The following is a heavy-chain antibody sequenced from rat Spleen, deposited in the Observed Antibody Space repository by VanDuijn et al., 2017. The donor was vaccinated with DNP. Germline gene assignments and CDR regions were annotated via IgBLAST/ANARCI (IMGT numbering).Heavy chain of an antibody. V-gene: IGHV2-6*01. CDR1: GFSLTSYT. Sequence: QVQLKESGPGLVQPSQTLSLTCTVSGFSLTSYTVSWVRQPPGKGLEWIAAISSGGSTYYNSALKSRLSISRDTSKSQVFLKMNSLQTEDTAMYFCARSNSGYGYWGQGVMVTVSS. J-gene: IGHJ2*01. CDR2: ISSGGST. D-gene: IGHD4-3*01. CDR3: ARSNSGYGY.